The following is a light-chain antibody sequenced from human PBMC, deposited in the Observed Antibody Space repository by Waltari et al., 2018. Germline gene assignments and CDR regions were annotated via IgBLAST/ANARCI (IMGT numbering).Light chain of an antibody. CDR3: ASWDGSLGGVI. J-gene: IGLJ2*01. CDR1: NYNIGNHY. V-gene: IGLV1-47*01. Sequence: QSVLSQPPSASGTPGQRVTISCSGSNYNIGNHYVYWYHQLPGTAPKLLIYRNKHPPSGVPDRFSGSKSGTSASRAISGLRSEDEADYYCASWDGSLGGVIFGGGTKLTVL. CDR2: RNK.